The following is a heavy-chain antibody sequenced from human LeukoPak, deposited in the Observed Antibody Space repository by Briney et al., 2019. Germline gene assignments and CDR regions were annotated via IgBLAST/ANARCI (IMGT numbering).Heavy chain of an antibody. D-gene: IGHD5-24*01. CDR3: ARDMGDGYFDY. V-gene: IGHV1-69*04. Sequence: ASVKVSCKASGGTFGSYAISWVRQAPGQGLEWMGRIIPILGIANYAQKFQGRVTITADKSTSTAYMELSSLRSEDTAVYYCARDMGDGYFDYWGQGTLVAVSS. CDR2: IIPILGIA. CDR1: GGTFGSYA. J-gene: IGHJ4*02.